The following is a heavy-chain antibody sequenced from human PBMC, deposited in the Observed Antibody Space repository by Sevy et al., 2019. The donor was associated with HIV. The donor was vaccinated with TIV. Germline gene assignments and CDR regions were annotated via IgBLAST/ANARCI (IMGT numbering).Heavy chain of an antibody. CDR2: IIPIFGTA. Sequence: ASVKVSCKASGGTFSSYAISWVRQAPGQGLEWMGGIIPIFGTANYSQKFQGRVTITADESTSTAYMELSSLRSEDTVAYYCARDNEDIVVVPAATHYYYYGMDVWGQGTTVTVSS. CDR1: GGTFSSYA. D-gene: IGHD2-2*01. CDR3: ARDNEDIVVVPAATHYYYYGMDV. J-gene: IGHJ6*02. V-gene: IGHV1-69*13.